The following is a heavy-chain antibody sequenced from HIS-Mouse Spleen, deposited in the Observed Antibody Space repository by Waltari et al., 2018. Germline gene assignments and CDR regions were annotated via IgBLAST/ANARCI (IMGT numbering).Heavy chain of an antibody. CDR3: VVSGS. V-gene: IGHV3-30*03. Sequence: QVQLVESGGGVVQPGRSLRLCCAVPGSASRSYGMTWVRQAPGKGLEWVAVISYDGSNKYYADSVKGRFTISRDNSKNTLYLQMNSLRAEDTAVYYCVVSGSWGQGTMVTVSS. CDR2: ISYDGSNK. D-gene: IGHD1-26*01. J-gene: IGHJ3*01. CDR1: GSASRSYG.